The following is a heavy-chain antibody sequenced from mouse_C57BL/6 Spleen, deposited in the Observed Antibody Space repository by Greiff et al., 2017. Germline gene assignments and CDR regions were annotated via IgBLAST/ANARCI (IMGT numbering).Heavy chain of an antibody. Sequence: QVQLQQSGAELVKPGASVKISCKASGYAFSSYWMNWVKQRPGKGLEWIGQIYPGDGDTNYNGKFKGKATLTADKSSSTAYMQLSSLTSEDSAVYFCARVGLPAQVYWYFDVWGTGTTVTVSS. CDR3: ARVGLPAQVYWYFDV. CDR1: GYAFSSYW. V-gene: IGHV1-80*01. CDR2: IYPGDGDT. J-gene: IGHJ1*03. D-gene: IGHD3-2*02.